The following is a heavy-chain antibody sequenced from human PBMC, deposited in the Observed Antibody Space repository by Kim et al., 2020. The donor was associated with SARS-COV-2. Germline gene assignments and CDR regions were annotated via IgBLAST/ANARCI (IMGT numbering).Heavy chain of an antibody. CDR3: ARTSSGYYYYFDY. V-gene: IGHV4-59*01. J-gene: IGHJ4*02. Sequence: SNPSLKSRVPISVDTSKNQFSLKLSSVTAADTAVYYCARTSSGYYYYFDYWGQGALVTVSS. D-gene: IGHD3-22*01.